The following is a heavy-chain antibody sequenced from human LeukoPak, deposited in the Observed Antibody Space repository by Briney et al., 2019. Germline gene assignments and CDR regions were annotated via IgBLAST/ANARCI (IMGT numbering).Heavy chain of an antibody. CDR2: INGDGSST. CDR1: GFTFSSYW. Sequence: GGSLRLSCAASGFTFSSYWMHWVRQAPGKGLVWVSRINGDGSSTIYADSVKGRFTISRDNAKNTLYLQMNSLRAEDTAVYYCARGGSPPEALGDAFDIWGQGTMVTVSS. CDR3: ARGGSPPEALGDAFDI. V-gene: IGHV3-74*01. D-gene: IGHD1-26*01. J-gene: IGHJ3*02.